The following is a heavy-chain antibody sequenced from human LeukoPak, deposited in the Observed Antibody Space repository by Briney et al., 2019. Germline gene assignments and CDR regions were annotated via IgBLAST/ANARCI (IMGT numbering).Heavy chain of an antibody. CDR1: GFSFRDYS. CDR3: ARDLHYYGSGP. J-gene: IGHJ5*02. V-gene: IGHV3-21*01. D-gene: IGHD3-10*01. CDR2: ISGTSSYM. Sequence: PGGSLRLSCVAYGFSFRDYSMNWVRQAPGKGLDWVSGISGTSSYMYYGDSVKGRFTVSRDNAKNSLYLQMESLRVEDTAVYHCARDLHYYGSGPWGQGTLVTVSS.